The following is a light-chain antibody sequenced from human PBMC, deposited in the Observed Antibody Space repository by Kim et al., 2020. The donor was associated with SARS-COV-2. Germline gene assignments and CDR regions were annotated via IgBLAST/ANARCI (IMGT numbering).Light chain of an antibody. CDR3: QTWGTGIVV. V-gene: IGLV4-69*01. CDR2: LNSDGSH. Sequence: ASVKLTCTRRSGHSSYAIGWHQQQPEKGPRYLMKLNSDGSHSKGDGIPDRFSGSSSGAERYLTISSLQSEDEADYYCQTWGTGIVVFGGGTQLTVL. J-gene: IGLJ2*01. CDR1: SGHSSYA.